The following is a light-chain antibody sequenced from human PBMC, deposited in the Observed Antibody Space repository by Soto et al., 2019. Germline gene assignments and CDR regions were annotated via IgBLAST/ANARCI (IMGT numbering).Light chain of an antibody. CDR2: GAS. CDR3: LQYGSSPAP. V-gene: IGKV3-20*01. CDR1: QSVSSSY. J-gene: IGKJ4*01. Sequence: EIVLTQSPGTLSLSPGERATLSCRASQSVSSSYLAWYQQKPGQAPRLLIYGASSRATGIPDRFSGSGSGTDFTLTISRLEPEDFAVYYCLQYGSSPAPFGGGTKVEIK.